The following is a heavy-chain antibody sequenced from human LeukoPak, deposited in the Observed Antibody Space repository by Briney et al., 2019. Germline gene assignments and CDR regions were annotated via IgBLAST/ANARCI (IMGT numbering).Heavy chain of an antibody. J-gene: IGHJ4*02. Sequence: SETLSLTCAVYGGSFSGYCWSWIRQPPGKGLEWIGEINHSGSTNYNPSLKSRVTISVDTSKNQFSLKLSSVTAADTAVYYCARDGAVAAFDYWGQGTLVTVSS. CDR3: ARDGAVAAFDY. CDR2: INHSGST. CDR1: GGSFSGYC. D-gene: IGHD6-19*01. V-gene: IGHV4-34*01.